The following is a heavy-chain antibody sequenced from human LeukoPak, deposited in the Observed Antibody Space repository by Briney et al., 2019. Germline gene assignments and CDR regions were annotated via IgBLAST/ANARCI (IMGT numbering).Heavy chain of an antibody. J-gene: IGHJ4*02. D-gene: IGHD4-23*01. CDR1: GGSINSRAYY. V-gene: IGHV4-39*07. Sequence: SETLSLTCTVSGGSINSRAYYWGWIRQPPGKGLEWIGSVYYSGSTYHNPSLKSRVTMSVDTSKNQFSLKLSSVTAADTAVYYCASLDYGGNYVDDWGRGTLVTVSS. CDR3: ASLDYGGNYVDD. CDR2: VYYSGST.